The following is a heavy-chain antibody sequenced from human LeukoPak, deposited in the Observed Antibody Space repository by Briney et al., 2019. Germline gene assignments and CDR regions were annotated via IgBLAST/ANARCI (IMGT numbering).Heavy chain of an antibody. D-gene: IGHD4/OR15-4a*01. J-gene: IGHJ4*02. Sequence: SVKVSCKASGYSFTNYKIHWLRQAPGQGLEWMGQIIPYFGTSNYAQNFQGRVTLTADEATNTAYMELNRLRSDDTAVYYCTRDGGDYGAPGSYPDYWGQGTLVTVSS. V-gene: IGHV1-69*13. CDR2: IIPYFGTS. CDR3: TRDGGDYGAPGSYPDY. CDR1: GYSFTNYK.